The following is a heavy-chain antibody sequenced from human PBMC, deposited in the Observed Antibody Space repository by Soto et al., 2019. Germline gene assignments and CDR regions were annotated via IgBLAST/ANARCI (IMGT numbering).Heavy chain of an antibody. CDR3: ARLGTMAEPDG. J-gene: IGHJ4*02. V-gene: IGHV5-51*01. D-gene: IGHD1-7*01. CDR2: IYPGDSET. Sequence: GESLKISCQGSAYSFTSYWIGWVRQMPGKGLEWMGIIYPGDSETRYSPSFEGQVTISVDKSTSTAYLQWSSLKASDTAMYYCARLGTMAEPDGWGQGTPVTVSS. CDR1: AYSFTSYW.